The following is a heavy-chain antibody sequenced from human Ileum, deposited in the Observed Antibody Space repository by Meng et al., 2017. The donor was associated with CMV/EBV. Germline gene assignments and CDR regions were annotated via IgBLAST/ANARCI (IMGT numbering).Heavy chain of an antibody. Sequence: RELDPCLGNLPEHPSLTVLFSVGYIVSYYWTWTRPPAGKGPEWIGRFYTSGITTYNPSLERRVSMSVETSKNQFSLKLGSVPAADTAVYYCAREMRGGSGSFADWFDPWGQGTLVTVSS. CDR3: AREMRGGSGSFADWFDP. CDR2: FYTSGIT. D-gene: IGHD3-10*01. V-gene: IGHV4-4*07. J-gene: IGHJ5*02. CDR1: VGYIVSYY.